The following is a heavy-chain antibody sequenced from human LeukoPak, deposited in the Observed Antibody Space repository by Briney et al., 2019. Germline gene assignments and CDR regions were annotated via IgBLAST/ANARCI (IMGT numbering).Heavy chain of an antibody. CDR2: INPNSGGT. V-gene: IGHV1-2*02. Sequence: ASVKVSCKASGYTFTGYYMHWVRQAPGQGLEWMGWINPNSGGTNYAQKFQGRVTMTRDTSISTAYMELSRLRSDDTAVYYCARFRLFMVRGVINYYYGIDVWGQGTTVTVYS. CDR3: ARFRLFMVRGVINYYYGIDV. CDR1: GYTFTGYY. J-gene: IGHJ6*02. D-gene: IGHD3-10*01.